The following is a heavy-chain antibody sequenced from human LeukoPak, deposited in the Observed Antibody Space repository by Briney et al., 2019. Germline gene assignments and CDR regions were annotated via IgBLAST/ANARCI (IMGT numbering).Heavy chain of an antibody. J-gene: IGHJ4*02. Sequence: GGPLRLSCAASGFTFSSYGMHWVRQAPGKGLEWVAVISYDGSNKYYADSVKGRFTISRDNSKNTLYLQMNSLRAEDTAVYYCAKDGPVTMVRGVIEYYFDYWGQGTLVTVSS. CDR1: GFTFSSYG. D-gene: IGHD3-10*01. V-gene: IGHV3-30*18. CDR3: AKDGPVTMVRGVIEYYFDY. CDR2: ISYDGSNK.